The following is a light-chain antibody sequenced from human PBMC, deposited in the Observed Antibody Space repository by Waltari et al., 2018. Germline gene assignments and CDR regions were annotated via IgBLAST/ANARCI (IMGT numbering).Light chain of an antibody. Sequence: QSALTQPASVSGSPGQSITISCTGTSSDVGGYNSVSWYQTHPGKAPKLMIYDVSNRPSGVSNRVSGSKSGNTASLTISGLQAEDEADYYCSSYTSSSTPYVVFGGGTKLTVL. V-gene: IGLV2-14*03. CDR2: DVS. J-gene: IGLJ2*01. CDR1: SSDVGGYNS. CDR3: SSYTSSSTPYVV.